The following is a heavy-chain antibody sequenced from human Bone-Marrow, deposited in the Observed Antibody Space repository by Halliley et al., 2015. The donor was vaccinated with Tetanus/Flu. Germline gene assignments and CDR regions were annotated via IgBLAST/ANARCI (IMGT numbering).Heavy chain of an antibody. CDR3: ARHYYDSSSAFDI. Sequence: TLSLTCTVSGGSMTSYYWGWIRQPPGKGLEWIWYIFYSGSTNYNPSLKSRVTISVDTSKNQFSLKLSSVTAADTAVYYCARHYYDSSSAFDIWGQGTMVAVSS. J-gene: IGHJ3*02. V-gene: IGHV4-59*08. D-gene: IGHD3-22*01. CDR1: GGSMTSYY. CDR2: IFYSGST.